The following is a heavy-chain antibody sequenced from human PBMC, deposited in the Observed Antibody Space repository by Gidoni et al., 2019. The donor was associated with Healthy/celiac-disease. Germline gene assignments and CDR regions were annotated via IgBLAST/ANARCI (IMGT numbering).Heavy chain of an antibody. D-gene: IGHD3-3*01. Sequence: EVQLVESGGGLVQPGGSLKLSCAASGFTFSGSALPWVRQASGKGLEWVGRIRSKANSYATAYAASVKGRFTISRDDSKNTAYLQMNSLKTEDTAVYYCTSQRFDFWSGYRTDDAFDIWGQGTMVTVSS. CDR3: TSQRFDFWSGYRTDDAFDI. CDR1: GFTFSGSA. CDR2: IRSKANSYAT. J-gene: IGHJ3*02. V-gene: IGHV3-73*01.